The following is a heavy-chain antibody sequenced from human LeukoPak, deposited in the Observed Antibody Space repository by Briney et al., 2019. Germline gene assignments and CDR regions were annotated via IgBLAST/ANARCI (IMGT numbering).Heavy chain of an antibody. J-gene: IGHJ4*02. CDR2: ISSSSSYT. CDR1: GFTFSDYY. CDR3: ARDVRWLRFVFDY. Sequence: KPGGSLRLSCAASGFTFSDYYMSWIRQAPGKGLGWVSYISSSSSYTNYADSVKGRFTISRDNAKNSLFLQMNSLRDEDTAVYYCARDVRWLRFVFDYWGQGTLVTVSS. V-gene: IGHV3-11*06. D-gene: IGHD5-12*01.